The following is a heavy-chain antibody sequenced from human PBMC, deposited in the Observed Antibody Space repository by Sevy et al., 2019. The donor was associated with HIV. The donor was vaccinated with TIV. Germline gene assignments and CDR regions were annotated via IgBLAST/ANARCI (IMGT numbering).Heavy chain of an antibody. CDR2: IYYSGST. V-gene: IGHV4-59*02. CDR1: GGSVSSYY. D-gene: IGHD3-16*01. CDR3: ARGGDAFDI. Sequence: SETLSLTCTVSGGSVSSYYWSWIRQPPGKGLEWIGYIYYSGSTDYNPSLKSRVTISVDTSKNQFSLKLSSVTAADTAVYYCARGGDAFDIWGQGTMVTVSS. J-gene: IGHJ3*02.